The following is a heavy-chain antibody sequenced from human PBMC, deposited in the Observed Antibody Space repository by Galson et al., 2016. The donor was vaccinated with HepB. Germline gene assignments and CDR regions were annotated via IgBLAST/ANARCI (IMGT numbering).Heavy chain of an antibody. Sequence: SLRLSCAASGFTFSMYWMNWVRQAPGKGLEWVANIKQGGSEKYYVESVRGRFTISRDNFKNILYLQMGSTRTEDTAVYFCVRQASGYSSGWFYFDSWGHGTLVTVSS. CDR2: IKQGGSEK. V-gene: IGHV3-7*01. CDR3: VRQASGYSSGWFYFDS. D-gene: IGHD6-19*01. CDR1: GFTFSMYW. J-gene: IGHJ4*01.